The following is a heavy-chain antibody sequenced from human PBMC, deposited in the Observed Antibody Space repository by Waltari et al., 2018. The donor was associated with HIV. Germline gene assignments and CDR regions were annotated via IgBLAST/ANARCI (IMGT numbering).Heavy chain of an antibody. CDR1: GYNFGGYG. Sequence: QIQLVQSGAEVKKPGASVKVSCQASGYNFGGYGISWVRQVAGQGLEWMGWIGTNNGNTKYGQKFQDRVTMTTDTTMSTAYMELRSLRSDDTAVLYCARSERSQDQQLVSFFDYWGQGTLVIVSS. CDR2: IGTNNGNT. CDR3: ARSERSQDQQLVSFFDY. D-gene: IGHD1-1*01. V-gene: IGHV1-18*04. J-gene: IGHJ4*02.